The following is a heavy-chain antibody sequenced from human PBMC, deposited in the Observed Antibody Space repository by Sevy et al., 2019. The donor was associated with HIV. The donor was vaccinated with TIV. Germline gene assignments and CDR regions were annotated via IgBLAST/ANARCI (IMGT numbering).Heavy chain of an antibody. CDR1: GYSISSGYY. CDR2: IYQSGST. D-gene: IGHD2-2*01. CDR3: AWRLGYCSSTSCSFDY. V-gene: IGHV4-38-2*01. J-gene: IGHJ4*02. Sequence: SETLSLTCAVSGYSISSGYYWGWIRQPPGKGLEWIGSIYQSGSTYYNPSLKSRVTISVDTSKNQFSLKLSSVTAADTAVYYCAWRLGYCSSTSCSFDYWGQGTLVTVSS.